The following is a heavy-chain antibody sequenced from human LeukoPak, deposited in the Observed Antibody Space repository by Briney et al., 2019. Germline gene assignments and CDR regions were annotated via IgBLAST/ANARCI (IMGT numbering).Heavy chain of an antibody. Sequence: SETLSLTCTVSGGSISSYYWSWIRQPPGKGLEWIGYIYYSGSTNYNPSLKSRVTISVDTSKNQLSLRLSSVTAADTAVYYCARVALSGSYFLLFDYWGQGTLVTVSS. CDR1: GGSISSYY. CDR3: ARVALSGSYFLLFDY. J-gene: IGHJ4*02. D-gene: IGHD1-26*01. V-gene: IGHV4-59*01. CDR2: IYYSGST.